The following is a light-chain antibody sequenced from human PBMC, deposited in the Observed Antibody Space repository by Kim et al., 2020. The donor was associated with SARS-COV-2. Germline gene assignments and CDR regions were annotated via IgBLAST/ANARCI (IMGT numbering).Light chain of an antibody. V-gene: IGLV3-19*01. CDR1: SLRRYY. CDR3: QSRDSSDKVV. J-gene: IGLJ2*01. CDR2: GKN. Sequence: SSELTQDPAVSVALGQTVRISCQGDSLRRYYATWYQQKPRQSPVVVNYGKNNRPSGIPDRFSGSSSGNTASLTITGAQAEDEADYYCQSRDSSDKVVFGGWTQLTVL.